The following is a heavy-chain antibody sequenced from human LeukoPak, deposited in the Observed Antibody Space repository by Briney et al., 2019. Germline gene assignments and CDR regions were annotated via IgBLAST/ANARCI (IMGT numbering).Heavy chain of an antibody. CDR3: ARDQGYGGHLYFDL. CDR2: IYTSGST. Sequence: SQTLSLTCTVSGGSISSGNYYWSWIRQPAGKGLEWIGRIYTSGSTNYNPSLKSRVTISVDTSKNQFSLKLSSVTAADTAVYYCARDQGYGGHLYFDLWGRGTLVTVSS. D-gene: IGHD5-12*01. V-gene: IGHV4-61*02. CDR1: GGSISSGNYY. J-gene: IGHJ2*01.